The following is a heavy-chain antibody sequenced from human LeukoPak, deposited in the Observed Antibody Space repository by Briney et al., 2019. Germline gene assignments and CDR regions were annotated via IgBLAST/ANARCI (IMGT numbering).Heavy chain of an antibody. Sequence: PSQTLSLTCTVSGGSISSGSYYWSWIRQPAGKGLEWIGRIYTSGSTNYNPSLRSRVTISVDSSKNQFSLKLTSVTAADTAVYYCARGGGVGYYYYYMDVWGKGTMVTISS. D-gene: IGHD1-26*01. CDR1: GGSISSGSYY. CDR3: ARGGGVGYYYYYMDV. J-gene: IGHJ6*03. CDR2: IYTSGST. V-gene: IGHV4-61*02.